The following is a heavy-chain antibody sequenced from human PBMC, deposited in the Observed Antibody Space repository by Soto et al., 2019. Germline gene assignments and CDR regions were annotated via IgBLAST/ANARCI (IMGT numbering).Heavy chain of an antibody. CDR2: IVPILGIT. J-gene: IGHJ6*03. CDR3: ATTMEDANYFNDMDV. CDR1: GGSFRSYT. V-gene: IGHV1-69*02. D-gene: IGHD1-1*01. Sequence: QVQLVQSGAEVKKPGASVKVSCTTSGGSFRSYTFSWVRHGTGQGLEWMGRIVPILGITNYAQKFQGRVALSADKSTTAVYMDLRSLRSESTAIYYCATTMEDANYFNDMDVWCSGTTVTVSS.